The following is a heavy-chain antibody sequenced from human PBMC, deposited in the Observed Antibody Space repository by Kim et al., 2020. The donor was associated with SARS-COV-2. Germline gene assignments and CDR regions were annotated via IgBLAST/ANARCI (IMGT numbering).Heavy chain of an antibody. D-gene: IGHD6-19*01. Sequence: ADSVKGRFTISRDNAKNSLYLQMNSLRAEDTALYYCAKDLSIAVAGTIDYWGQGTLVTVSS. V-gene: IGHV3-9*01. CDR3: AKDLSIAVAGTIDY. J-gene: IGHJ4*02.